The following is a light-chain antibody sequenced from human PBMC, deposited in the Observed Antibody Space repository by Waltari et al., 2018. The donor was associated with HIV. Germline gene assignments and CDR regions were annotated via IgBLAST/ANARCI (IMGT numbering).Light chain of an antibody. CDR3: LLSYSGAWV. CDR2: DTS. CDR1: TGAVTSGHY. Sequence: QAVVTQEPSLTVSPGGTVTLTCGSSTGAVTSGHYPYWFQQKPGQAPRTLVYDTSNKHAWRPAWFSGSLLRVNAVLTLSRAQPEDEAEYSCLLSYSGAWVFGGGTKLTVL. J-gene: IGLJ3*02. V-gene: IGLV7-46*01.